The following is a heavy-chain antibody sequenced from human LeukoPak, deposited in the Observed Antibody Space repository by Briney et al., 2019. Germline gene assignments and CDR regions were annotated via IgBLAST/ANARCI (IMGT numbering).Heavy chain of an antibody. CDR2: INHSGST. J-gene: IGHJ4*02. Sequence: PSETLSLTCTVSGGSISGYYWSWIRQPPGKGLEWIGEINHSGSTNYNPSLKSRVTISVDTSKNQFSLKLSSVTAADTAVYYCASNLSYFDYWGQGTLVTVSS. V-gene: IGHV4-34*01. CDR1: GGSISGYY. CDR3: ASNLSYFDY.